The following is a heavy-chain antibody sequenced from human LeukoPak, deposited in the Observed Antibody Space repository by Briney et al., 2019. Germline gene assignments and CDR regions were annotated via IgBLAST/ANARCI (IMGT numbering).Heavy chain of an antibody. CDR3: AKDGASLKYYGSGSDLDY. CDR1: GFTFRSYG. CDR2: ISYDGSNK. J-gene: IGHJ4*02. D-gene: IGHD3-10*01. Sequence: GGSLRLSCAASGFTFRSYGMHWVRQAPGKGLEGVAGISYDGSNKYYADSVKGRFTISRDNSKNTLYLQMNSLRAEDTAVYYCAKDGASLKYYGSGSDLDYWGQGTLVTVSS. V-gene: IGHV3-30*18.